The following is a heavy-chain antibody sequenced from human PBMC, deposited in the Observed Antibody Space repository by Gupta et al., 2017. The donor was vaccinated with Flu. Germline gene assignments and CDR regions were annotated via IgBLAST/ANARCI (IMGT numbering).Heavy chain of an antibody. J-gene: IGHJ4*02. CDR2: ISGSGDSA. CDR3: AKDRVFDF. Sequence: EVQLLASGGGLAQPGGSLSLSCAASGLIFRSCAMSWGSQAPGKGLEWVSGISGSGDSADYAESVKGRFTISRDNSKNTLYLQMNSLRAEDTAVYYCAKDRVFDFWGQGTLVTVSS. V-gene: IGHV3-23*01. CDR1: GLIFRSCA.